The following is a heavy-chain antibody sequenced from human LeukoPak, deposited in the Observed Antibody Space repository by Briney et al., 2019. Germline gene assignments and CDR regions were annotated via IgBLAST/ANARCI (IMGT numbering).Heavy chain of an antibody. CDR1: GFIFSSYG. V-gene: IGHV3-33*01. Sequence: PGGSLSLSFPASGFIFSSYGMHGVRQAGGKGVAWVAVIWYDGSNKYYADSVKGRFTISRDNSKNTLYLQMNSLRAEDTAVYYCARDRDYSFDYWGQGTLVTVSS. J-gene: IGHJ4*02. D-gene: IGHD3-10*01. CDR3: ARDRDYSFDY. CDR2: IWYDGSNK.